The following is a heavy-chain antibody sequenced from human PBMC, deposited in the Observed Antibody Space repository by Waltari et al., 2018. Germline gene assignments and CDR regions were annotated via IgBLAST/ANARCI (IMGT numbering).Heavy chain of an antibody. Sequence: EVQLVESGGGLVQPGGSLRLSCEASEFTFSLYWMHWVRQVPGKGLEWVSRSNSDGRSISYADSVKGLFTISKDNARNTVYLQMNSLRAEDTAIYYCARGARRTSQTTGWWYFDLWGRGTLLTVSS. D-gene: IGHD4-17*01. V-gene: IGHV3-74*01. CDR3: ARGARRTSQTTGWWYFDL. J-gene: IGHJ2*01. CDR1: EFTFSLYW. CDR2: SNSDGRSI.